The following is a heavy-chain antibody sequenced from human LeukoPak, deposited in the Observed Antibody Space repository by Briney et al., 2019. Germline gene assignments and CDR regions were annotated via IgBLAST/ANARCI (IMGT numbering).Heavy chain of an antibody. D-gene: IGHD1-7*01. J-gene: IGHJ6*03. CDR2: ISSSGSTI. CDR3: ARDHNDWNYGGGRELYYYYYMDV. CDR1: GFTCSDYY. V-gene: IGHV3-11*01. Sequence: NPGGSLRLSCAASGFTCSDYYMSWIRQAPGKGLERVSYISSSGSTIYYADSVKGRFTISRNNAKNSLYLQMNSLRAEDPAVYYCARDHNDWNYGGGRELYYYYYMDVWGKGTTVTVSS.